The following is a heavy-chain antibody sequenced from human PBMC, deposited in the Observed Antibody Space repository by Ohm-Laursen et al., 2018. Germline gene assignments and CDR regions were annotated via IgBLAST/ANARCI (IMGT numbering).Heavy chain of an antibody. CDR1: GGTFSSYA. D-gene: IGHD2-15*01. Sequence: SSVKVSCKASGGTFSSYAISWVRQAPGQGLEWMGGIIPIFGTANYAQKFQGRVTITADESTSTAYMELSSLRSEDTAVYYCARVYCSGGSCYPEGYYYYGMDVWGQGTTVTVSS. CDR2: IIPIFGTA. CDR3: ARVYCSGGSCYPEGYYYYGMDV. V-gene: IGHV1-69*01. J-gene: IGHJ6*02.